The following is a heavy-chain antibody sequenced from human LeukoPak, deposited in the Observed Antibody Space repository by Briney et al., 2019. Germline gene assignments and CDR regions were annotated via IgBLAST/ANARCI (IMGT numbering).Heavy chain of an antibody. J-gene: IGHJ4*02. CDR3: AKGSTSSRPYYFDY. Sequence: GGSLRLSCAASGFTFSSYGMHWVRQAPGKGLEWFSAITDSGGDTYYADSVKGRFTISRDNSKNTLDLQMSSLRAEDTAVYYCAKGSTSSRPYYFDYWGQGALVTVSS. CDR1: GFTFSSYG. CDR2: ITDSGGDT. D-gene: IGHD2-2*01. V-gene: IGHV3-23*01.